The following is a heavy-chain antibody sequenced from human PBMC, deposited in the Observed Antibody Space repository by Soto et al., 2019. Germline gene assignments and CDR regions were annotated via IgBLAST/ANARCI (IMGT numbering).Heavy chain of an antibody. D-gene: IGHD3-10*01. CDR3: ARENYGSGSYYKGDWYFDL. J-gene: IGHJ2*01. V-gene: IGHV3-53*02. CDR2: IYSGGST. Sequence: EVQLVETGGGLIQPGGSLRLSCAASGFTVSSNYMSWVRQAPGKGLEWVSVIYSGGSTYYADSVKGRFTISRDNSKNTLYLQMNSLRADDTAVYYCARENYGSGSYYKGDWYFDLWGRGTLVTVSS. CDR1: GFTVSSNY.